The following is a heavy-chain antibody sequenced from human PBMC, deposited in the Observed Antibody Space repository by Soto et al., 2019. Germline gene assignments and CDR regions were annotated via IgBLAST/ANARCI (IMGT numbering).Heavy chain of an antibody. V-gene: IGHV1-8*01. J-gene: IGHJ6*03. D-gene: IGHD3-10*01. CDR2: MNPNSGNT. Sequence: ASVKVSCKASGYTFTSYDINWVRQATGQGLEWMGWMNPNSGNTGYAQKFQGRVTMTRNTSISTAYMELSSLRSEDTAVYYCARGLYGSGSYWYYYYYMDVWGKGTTVTVSS. CDR1: GYTFTSYD. CDR3: ARGLYGSGSYWYYYYYMDV.